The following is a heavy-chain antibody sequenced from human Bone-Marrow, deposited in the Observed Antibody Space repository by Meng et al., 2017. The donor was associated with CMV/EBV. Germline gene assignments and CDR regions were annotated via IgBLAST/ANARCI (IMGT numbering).Heavy chain of an antibody. D-gene: IGHD2-15*01. J-gene: IGHJ4*02. CDR1: GFTFSSYW. V-gene: IGHV3-74*01. CDR2: INSDGSST. CDR3: AREFEGCSGGSCYSLFDY. Sequence: GESLKISCAASGFTFSSYWMHWVRQAPGKGLVWVSRINSDGSSTSYADSVKGRFTISRDNAKNTLYLQMHSLRAEDTAVYYCAREFEGCSGGSCYSLFDYWGQGTLVTVSS.